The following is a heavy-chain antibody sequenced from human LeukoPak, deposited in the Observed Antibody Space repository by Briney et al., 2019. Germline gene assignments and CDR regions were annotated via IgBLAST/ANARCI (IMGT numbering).Heavy chain of an antibody. D-gene: IGHD2-15*01. CDR1: GYTFTSYD. CDR3: ARSSSYYYYMDV. V-gene: IGHV1-8*03. CDR2: MNPNGGNT. J-gene: IGHJ6*03. Sequence: ASVKVSCKASGYTFTSYDINWVRQATGQGLEWMGWMNPNGGNTGYAQKFQGRVTITRNTSISTAYMELSSLRSEDTAVYYCARSSSYYYYMDVWGKGTTVTVSS.